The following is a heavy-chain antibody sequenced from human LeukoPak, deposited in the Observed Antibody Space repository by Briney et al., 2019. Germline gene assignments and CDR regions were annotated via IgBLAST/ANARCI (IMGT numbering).Heavy chain of an antibody. CDR2: IVVGSGNT. D-gene: IGHD1-26*01. V-gene: IGHV1-58*02. CDR1: GFTFTSSA. J-gene: IGHJ3*02. CDR3: ARELPSGSYWGGGFDI. Sequence: GASVKVSCKASGFTFTSSAMQWVRQARGQRLEWIGWIVVGSGNTNYVQKFQERVTITRDMSTSTAYMELSSLRSEDTAVYYCARELPSGSYWGGGFDIWGQGTMVTVSS.